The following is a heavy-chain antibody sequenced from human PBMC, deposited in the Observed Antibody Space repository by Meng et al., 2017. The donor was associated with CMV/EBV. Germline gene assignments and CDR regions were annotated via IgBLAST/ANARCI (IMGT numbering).Heavy chain of an antibody. J-gene: IGHJ4*02. Sequence: LIPSSAVSGASISSNNWWSGVRQPPGQGLEWLGEIHDRMNTHYNPSLKSRVTMSIDKFKNQFSLELTSVTAADTAVYDCAGDDFLSGKVYWGQGTRVTVSS. V-gene: IGHV4-4*02. CDR3: AGDDFLSGKVY. CDR1: GASISSNNW. CDR2: IHDRMNT. D-gene: IGHD3-3*01.